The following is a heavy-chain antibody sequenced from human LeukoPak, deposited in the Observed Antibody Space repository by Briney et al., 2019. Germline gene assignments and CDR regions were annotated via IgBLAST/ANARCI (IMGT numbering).Heavy chain of an antibody. CDR3: AKGPKKQMVGSRGYYFDF. V-gene: IGHV3-23*01. D-gene: IGHD6-13*01. CDR1: GFTFSTYA. CDR2: ISDSGGSR. J-gene: IGHJ4*02. Sequence: GGSLRLSCGAFGFTFSTYAMSWVRQAPGKGLEWVSGISDSGGSRHFADSVKGRFTISRDNSKNSLYLQMNSLRAEDTAVYYCAKGPKKQMVGSRGYYFDFWGQGTLVTVSS.